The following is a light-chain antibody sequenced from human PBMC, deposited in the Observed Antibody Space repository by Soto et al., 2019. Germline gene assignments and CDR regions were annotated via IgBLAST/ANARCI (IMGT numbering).Light chain of an antibody. V-gene: IGLV1-44*01. CDR2: SNN. Sequence: QSVRTQPPSASGTPGQRVTISCSGGSSNIGDNTVNWYQQLPGTAPKLLIYSNNQRPSGVPDRFSGSKSGTSASLAISGLQSEDEADYYCAAWDDSLFWVFGGGTKLTVL. CDR3: AAWDDSLFWV. J-gene: IGLJ3*02. CDR1: SSNIGDNT.